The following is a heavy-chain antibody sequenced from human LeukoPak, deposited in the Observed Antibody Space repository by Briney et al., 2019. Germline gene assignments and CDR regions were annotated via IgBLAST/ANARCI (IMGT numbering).Heavy chain of an antibody. J-gene: IGHJ4*02. CDR1: GFTFSTYG. D-gene: IGHD6-13*01. CDR2: ISSNGGGT. CDR3: VKGRAAAGRFDY. Sequence: GGSLRLSCSASGFTFSTYGMHWVRQAPGKGLEYVSGISSNGGGTYYADSVKGRFTISRDNIKNMLYLQMSSLRTEDTAMYYCVKGRAAAGRFDYWGQGTLVTVSS. V-gene: IGHV3-64D*06.